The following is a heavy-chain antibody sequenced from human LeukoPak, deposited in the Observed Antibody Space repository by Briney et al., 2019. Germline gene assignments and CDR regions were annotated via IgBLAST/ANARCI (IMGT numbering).Heavy chain of an antibody. CDR3: ARGFSGPTKNWFDP. J-gene: IGHJ5*02. V-gene: IGHV1-2*02. D-gene: IGHD6-25*01. Sequence: ASVKVSCKASRYTFTGYYIHWVRQAPGQGLEWMGWINPNSGGTNYTQKFQGRVTMTRDTSISTAYMELSRLRSDDTAVYFCARGFSGPTKNWFDPWGQGTRVTVSS. CDR1: RYTFTGYY. CDR2: INPNSGGT.